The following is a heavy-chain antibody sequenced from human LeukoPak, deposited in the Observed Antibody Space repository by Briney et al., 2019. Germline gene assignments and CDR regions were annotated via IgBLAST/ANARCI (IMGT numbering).Heavy chain of an antibody. CDR2: MYSDGRT. Sequence: QPGGSLRLSCAASGFTVSTNYMDWVRQAPGKGLEWVSAMYSDGRTYYADPVKGRFTISRDRSKNTLYLQMNSLRAEDTAVYFCARDASGGGIMDYWGQGTPVTVSS. V-gene: IGHV3-53*01. D-gene: IGHD3-16*01. J-gene: IGHJ4*02. CDR3: ARDASGGGIMDY. CDR1: GFTVSTNY.